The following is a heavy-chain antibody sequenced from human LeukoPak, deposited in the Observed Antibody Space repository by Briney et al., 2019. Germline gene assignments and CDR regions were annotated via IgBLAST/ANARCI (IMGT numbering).Heavy chain of an antibody. Sequence: GGSLRLSCATSGFIFNRYVIHWVRQAPGKGLDWVAVMSSDSKATYYGASVKGRFTVSRDKSRDMLYLQMNSLSPDDAGTYFCAREGFYASGNYPTFYFDSWGRGVLVTVSS. V-gene: IGHV3-30*03. CDR1: GFIFNRYV. CDR3: AREGFYASGNYPTFYFDS. J-gene: IGHJ4*02. D-gene: IGHD3-10*01. CDR2: MSSDSKAT.